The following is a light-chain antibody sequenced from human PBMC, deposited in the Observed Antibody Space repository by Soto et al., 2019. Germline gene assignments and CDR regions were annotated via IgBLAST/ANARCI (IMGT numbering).Light chain of an antibody. CDR3: SSYTSSSTYG. J-gene: IGLJ1*01. V-gene: IGLV2-14*01. CDR2: EVS. CDR1: SSDVGAYNY. Sequence: QSALTQPASVSGSPGQSITISCTGTSSDVGAYNYVSWYQQHPGKAPKLMIYEVSNRPSGVSNRFSGSKSGNTASLTISGLQAEDEAEYYCSSYTSSSTYGFGTGTQLTVL.